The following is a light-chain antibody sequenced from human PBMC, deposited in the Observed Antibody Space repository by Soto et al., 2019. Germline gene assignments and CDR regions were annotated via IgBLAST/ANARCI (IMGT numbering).Light chain of an antibody. J-gene: IGLJ2*01. V-gene: IGLV7-46*01. Sequence: QAVVTQEPSLTVSPGGTVTLTCGSSTGGVTDGHYPYWFQQKPGQAPRALIHDTTNKQPWTPARFSGSLLGGKAALTLSGAQPDDEPEYYCLLSYCDGRIFGGGTKLTVL. CDR2: DTT. CDR3: LLSYCDGRI. CDR1: TGGVTDGHY.